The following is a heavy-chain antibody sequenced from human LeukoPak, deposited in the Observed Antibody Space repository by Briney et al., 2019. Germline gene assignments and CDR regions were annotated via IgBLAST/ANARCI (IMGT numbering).Heavy chain of an antibody. CDR1: GYSISSGYY. CDR3: AKADYASGTYGAFDY. D-gene: IGHD3-10*01. J-gene: IGHJ4*02. Sequence: PSETLSLTCTVSGYSISSGYYWGWIRQPPGKGLEWVSYISSSSSTIYYADSVKGRFTISRDNAKNSLYLQMNSLRAEDTAVYYCAKADYASGTYGAFDYWGQGTLVTVSS. CDR2: ISSSSSTI. V-gene: IGHV3-11*01.